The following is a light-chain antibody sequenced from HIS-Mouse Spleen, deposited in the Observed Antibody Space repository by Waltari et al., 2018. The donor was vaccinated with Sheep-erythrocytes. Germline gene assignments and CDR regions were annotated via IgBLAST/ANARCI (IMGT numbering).Light chain of an antibody. CDR3: QQYNSYXLT. Sequence: DIQMTQSPSTLSASVGDRVTITCRASQSISSWLAWYQQKPGKAPKLLIYKASSLESGVPSRFSGSVSGTEFTLTISSLQPDDFATYYCQQYNSYXLTFGGGTKVEIK. CDR1: QSISSW. V-gene: IGKV1-5*03. J-gene: IGKJ4*01. CDR2: KAS.